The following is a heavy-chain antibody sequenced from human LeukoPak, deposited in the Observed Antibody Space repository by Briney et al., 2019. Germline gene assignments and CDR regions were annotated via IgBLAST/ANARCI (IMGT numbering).Heavy chain of an antibody. D-gene: IGHD5-18*01. Sequence: GGSLRLSCAASGFTFSSYSMNWVRQAPGKGLEWVSSISSSSYIYYADSVKGRFTISRDNAKNSLYLQMNSLRAEDTAVYYCARFGYSYGSPDYYFDYWGQGTLVTVSS. V-gene: IGHV3-21*01. CDR1: GFTFSSYS. J-gene: IGHJ4*02. CDR2: ISSSSYI. CDR3: ARFGYSYGSPDYYFDY.